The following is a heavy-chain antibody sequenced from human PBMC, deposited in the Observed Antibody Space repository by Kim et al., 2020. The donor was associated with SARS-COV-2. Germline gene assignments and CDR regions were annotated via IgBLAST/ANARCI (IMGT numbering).Heavy chain of an antibody. Sequence: GGSLRLSCAASGFTFSSYWMSWVRQAPGKGLEWVANIKQDGSEKYYVDSVKGRFTISRDNAKNSLYLQMNSLRAEDTAVYYCARVAGTHYYYGMDVWGQGTTVTVSS. D-gene: IGHD1-1*01. CDR1: GFTFSSYW. V-gene: IGHV3-7*01. J-gene: IGHJ6*02. CDR2: IKQDGSEK. CDR3: ARVAGTHYYYGMDV.